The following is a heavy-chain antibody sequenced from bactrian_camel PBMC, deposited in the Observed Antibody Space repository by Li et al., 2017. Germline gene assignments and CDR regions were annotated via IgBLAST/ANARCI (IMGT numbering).Heavy chain of an antibody. Sequence: QLVESGGGLVQPGGPLRLSCATSGFTFSNYWMFWVRQAPGKGLEWVSTIGSGGGTTYYADSVKGRFTISRDNAKNSVYLQMNSLKPEDTAVYYCVRDLLGYEGGSDWGQGTQVTVS. CDR1: GFTFSNYW. CDR2: IGSGGGTT. J-gene: IGHJ4*01. CDR3: VRDLLGYEGGSD. V-gene: IGHV3S25*01. D-gene: IGHD3*01.